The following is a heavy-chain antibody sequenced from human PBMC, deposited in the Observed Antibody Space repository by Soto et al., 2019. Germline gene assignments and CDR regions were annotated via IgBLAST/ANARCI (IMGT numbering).Heavy chain of an antibody. Sequence: GGSLRLSCAASGFTFSSYWMHWVRQAPGKGLVWVSRIKSDGSSTAYADSVKGRFTVTRDNAKYTLFLQMNSLGAEDTAVYYCTRGSRPDSGHVISGHDYWGQGTLVTVSS. V-gene: IGHV3-74*01. J-gene: IGHJ4*02. CDR3: TRGSRPDSGHVISGHDY. CDR2: IKSDGSST. CDR1: GFTFSSYW. D-gene: IGHD5-12*01.